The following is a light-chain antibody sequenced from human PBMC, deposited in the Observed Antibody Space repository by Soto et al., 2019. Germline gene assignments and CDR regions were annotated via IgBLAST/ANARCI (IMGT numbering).Light chain of an antibody. V-gene: IGKV1-39*01. CDR2: AAS. CDR3: PLSYRSPPT. Sequence: DIQMTQSPSSLSASVGDRVTITCRESQSISSYLNWYQQKPGKPPNLLIYAASSLQSGVPSRFSGSGSGKDFTLTISRLRPEDFATDYCPLSYRSPPTFGQGTKLGIK. CDR1: QSISSY. J-gene: IGKJ2*01.